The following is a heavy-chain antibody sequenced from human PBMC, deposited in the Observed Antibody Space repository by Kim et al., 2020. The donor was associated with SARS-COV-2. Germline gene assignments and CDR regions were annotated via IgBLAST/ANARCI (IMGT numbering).Heavy chain of an antibody. Sequence: DPRKGRFTISRDNSKNTRFLQMNSLRAEDTAVYYCAKDGYYYGSGTPIYWGQGTLVTVSS. J-gene: IGHJ4*02. D-gene: IGHD3-10*01. V-gene: IGHV3-23*01. CDR3: AKDGYYYGSGTPIY.